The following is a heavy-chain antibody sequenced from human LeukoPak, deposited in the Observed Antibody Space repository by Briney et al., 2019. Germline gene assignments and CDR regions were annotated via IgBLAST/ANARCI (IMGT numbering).Heavy chain of an antibody. CDR2: MNPNSGNT. V-gene: IGHV1-8*01. CDR1: GYTFTSYD. CDR3: AREGPDHMDFDY. Sequence: ASVKVSCKASGYTFTSYDINWVRQATGQGLEWMGWMNPNSGNTGYAQKFQGRVTMTRNTSISTAYMELSSLRSEDTAVYYCAREGPDHMDFDYWGQGTLVTVSS. D-gene: IGHD2-21*01. J-gene: IGHJ4*02.